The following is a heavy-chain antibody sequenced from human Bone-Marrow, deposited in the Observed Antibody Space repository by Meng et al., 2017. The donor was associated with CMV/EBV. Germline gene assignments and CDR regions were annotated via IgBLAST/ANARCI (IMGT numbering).Heavy chain of an antibody. CDR1: GFSLSTSGMC. V-gene: IGHV2-70*20. J-gene: IGHJ6*02. CDR2: IDWDDDK. D-gene: IGHD6-6*01. CDR3: ARLQLLGYYYYGMDV. Sequence: SGPTLVKPTQTLTLTFTFSGFSLSTSGMCVSWVRQPPGKALEWLALIDWDDDKYYSTSLKTRLTISKDTSKNQVVLTMTNMDPVDTPTYYCARLQLLGYYYYGMDVWGQGTTVTVSS.